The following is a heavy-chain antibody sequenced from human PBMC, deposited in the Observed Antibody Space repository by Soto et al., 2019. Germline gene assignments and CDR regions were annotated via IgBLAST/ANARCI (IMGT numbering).Heavy chain of an antibody. Sequence: EVHLVESGGGLVKPGGSPRLSCAASGFSFSNAWMSWVRQAPGRGLEWVGRIKSRSEGGTTDYAAPVKGRFTISRDDSENTVFLQMNNLKSEDTAVYSCTTFRRYWGQGTLVTVSS. CDR1: GFSFSNAW. CDR2: IKSRSEGGTT. CDR3: TTFRRY. V-gene: IGHV3-15*01. J-gene: IGHJ4*02.